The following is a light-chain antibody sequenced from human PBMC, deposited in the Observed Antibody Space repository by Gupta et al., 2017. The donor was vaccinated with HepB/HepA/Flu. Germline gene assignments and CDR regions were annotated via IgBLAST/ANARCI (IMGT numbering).Light chain of an antibody. J-gene: IGKJ3*01. Sequence: DIVMTQSPDSLAVSLGERATINCKSSQSVLYTSNNKNYLAWYQQKPGQPPKLLIYWASTRESGIPDRFGGSGSGTDFTLTISSLQAEDVAVYYCQQDDTFPITFGHGTKVDIK. CDR2: WAS. CDR1: QSVLYTSNNKNY. V-gene: IGKV4-1*01. CDR3: QQDDTFPIT.